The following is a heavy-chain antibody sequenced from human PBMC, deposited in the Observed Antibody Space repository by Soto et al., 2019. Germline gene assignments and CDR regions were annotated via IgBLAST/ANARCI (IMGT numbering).Heavy chain of an antibody. CDR2: IIPIFGTA. V-gene: IGHV1-69*13. CDR1: GGTFSSYA. Sequence: ASVKVSCKASGGTFSSYAISWVRQAPGQGLEWMGGIIPIFGTANYAQKFQGRVTITADESTSTAYMELSSLRSEDTAVYYCARGYSDYRSFDYWGQGTLVTVSS. J-gene: IGHJ4*01. CDR3: ARGYSDYRSFDY. D-gene: IGHD4-17*01.